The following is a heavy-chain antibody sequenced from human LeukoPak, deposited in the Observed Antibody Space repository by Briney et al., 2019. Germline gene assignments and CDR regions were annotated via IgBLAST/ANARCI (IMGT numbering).Heavy chain of an antibody. J-gene: IGHJ4*02. CDR2: INHSGST. Sequence: SETLSLTCAVYGGSFSGYYWSWIRQPPGKGLEWIGEINHSGSTNYNPSLKSRVTISVDTSKNQFSLKLSSVTAAGTAVYYCARVPRSSGSNWWGQGTLVTVSS. D-gene: IGHD3-22*01. CDR3: ARVPRSSGSNW. CDR1: GGSFSGYY. V-gene: IGHV4-34*01.